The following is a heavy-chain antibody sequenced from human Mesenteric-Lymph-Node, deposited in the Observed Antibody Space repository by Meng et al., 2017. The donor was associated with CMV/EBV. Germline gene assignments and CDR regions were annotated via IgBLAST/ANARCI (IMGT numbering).Heavy chain of an antibody. CDR1: GYSISSGYY. V-gene: IGHV4-38-2*02. D-gene: IGHD6-19*01. CDR3: ARSWLLNFFDY. CDR2: IYHSGST. J-gene: IGHJ4*02. Sequence: SETLSLTCTVSGYSISSGYYWGWIRQPPGKGLEWIGSIYHSGSTYHNPSLKRRVTISVDTSKNQISLRLTSVTAADTAVYYCARSWLLNFFDYWGQGMLVTVSS.